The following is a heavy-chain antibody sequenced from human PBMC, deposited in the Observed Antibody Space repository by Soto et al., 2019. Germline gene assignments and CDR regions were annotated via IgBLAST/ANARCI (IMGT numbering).Heavy chain of an antibody. CDR3: XXXXXXXXXXXXXY. CDR1: GFTFSTYV. Sequence: EVQLLDSGGGLVQPGGSLRLSCAASGFTFSTYVMSWVRXAXXXXXEWVSSIGGGGATFYADSVKGRFTISRDNSKNTXXXXXXXXXXXXXXXXXXXXXXXXXXXXXXXYXGQGTLVTVSS. J-gene: IGHJ4*02. V-gene: IGHV3-23*01. CDR2: IGGGGAT.